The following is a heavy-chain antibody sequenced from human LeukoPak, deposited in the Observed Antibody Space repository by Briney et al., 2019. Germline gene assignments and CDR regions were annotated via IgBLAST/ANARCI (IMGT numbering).Heavy chain of an antibody. V-gene: IGHV3-48*03. CDR3: ARESALYDFWSGYYPPYDAFDI. CDR1: GFTFSSYE. J-gene: IGHJ3*02. CDR2: ISSSGSTI. D-gene: IGHD3-3*01. Sequence: GGSLRLSCAASGFTFSSYEMNWVRQAPGKGLEWVSYISSSGSTIYYADSVKGRFTISRDNAKNSLYPQMNSLRAEDTAVYYCARESALYDFWSGYYPPYDAFDIWGQGTMVTVSS.